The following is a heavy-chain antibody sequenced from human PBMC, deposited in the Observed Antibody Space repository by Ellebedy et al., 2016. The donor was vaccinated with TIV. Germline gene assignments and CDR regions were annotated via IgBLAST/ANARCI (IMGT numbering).Heavy chain of an antibody. CDR2: IWSDGCSI. CDR1: GFTFSTYG. D-gene: IGHD6-25*01. J-gene: IGHJ6*02. CDR3: ARVKRQSYYYGMDV. V-gene: IGHV3-33*08. Sequence: GESLKISCSASGFTFSTYGMHWVRQALGKGLELVSVIWSDGCSIYYADSVKGRFTVSRDNSENTLYLQMNSLRAEDTALYYCARVKRQSYYYGMDVWGQGTTVTVSS.